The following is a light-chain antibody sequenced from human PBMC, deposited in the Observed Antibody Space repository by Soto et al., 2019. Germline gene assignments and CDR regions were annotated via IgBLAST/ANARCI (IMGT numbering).Light chain of an antibody. CDR2: DIS. V-gene: IGKV3-15*01. J-gene: IGKJ5*01. Sequence: EVVMTQSPSTRSVSPGERAALSCRASQTVSRNLAWYQQRPGQAPRLLIYDISNRAAGVPARFSGSGSETEFTLTIRSLQSEDFAVYFCQQYNNWPYFGQGTRLEIK. CDR1: QTVSRN. CDR3: QQYNNWPY.